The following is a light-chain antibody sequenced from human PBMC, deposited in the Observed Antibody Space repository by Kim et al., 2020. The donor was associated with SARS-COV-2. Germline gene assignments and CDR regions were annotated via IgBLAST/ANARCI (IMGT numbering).Light chain of an antibody. CDR3: SSYTSSSTWV. CDR2: EVS. V-gene: IGLV2-18*02. J-gene: IGLJ3*02. CDR1: GGDVGSYNR. Sequence: TVTISCTGTGGDVGSYNRGSWYQRPPGTAPKLMIYEVSNRPSGVPDRFSGSKSGNTASLTISGLQAEDEADYYCSSYTSSSTWVFGGGTQLTVL.